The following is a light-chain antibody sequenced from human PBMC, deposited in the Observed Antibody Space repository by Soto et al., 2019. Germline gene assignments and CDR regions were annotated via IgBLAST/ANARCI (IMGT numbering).Light chain of an antibody. V-gene: IGKV3-15*01. Sequence: ILVTQCANTLSLSPGERASLSCGARKLLGTSMSWYHQKPGQPARLLIYGASTRAAGVPARFSGSGSGTEFALTISSLQSEDFAVYYCQQYSNWTPITFGQGTRLEIK. CDR1: KLLGTS. CDR3: QQYSNWTPIT. CDR2: GAS. J-gene: IGKJ5*01.